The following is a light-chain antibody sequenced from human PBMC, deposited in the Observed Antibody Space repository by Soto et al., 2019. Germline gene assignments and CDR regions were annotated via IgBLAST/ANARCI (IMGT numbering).Light chain of an antibody. CDR2: SNN. CDR1: SSNIGSNT. J-gene: IGLJ3*02. Sequence: QSVLTQPPSASGTPGQRVTISCSGSSSNIGSNTVNWYQQLPGTAPKLLIYSNNQRPSGVPDRFSGSKSGTSASLAISGLQSEDEADYYCAAWDDSLHGPYWVCGGGTKLTVL. CDR3: AAWDDSLHGPYWV. V-gene: IGLV1-44*01.